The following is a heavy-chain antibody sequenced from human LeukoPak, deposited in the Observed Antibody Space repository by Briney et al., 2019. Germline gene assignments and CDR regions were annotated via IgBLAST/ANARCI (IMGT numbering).Heavy chain of an antibody. V-gene: IGHV1-8*02. CDR1: GYTFTSYY. Sequence: ASVKVSCKASGYTFTSYYMHWVRQATGQGLEWMGWMNPNSGNTGYAQKVQGRVTMTRNTSISTAYMELSSLRSEDTAVYYCARGGGWFGELLYGLIDYWGQGTLVTVSS. D-gene: IGHD3-10*01. J-gene: IGHJ4*02. CDR3: ARGGGWFGELLYGLIDY. CDR2: MNPNSGNT.